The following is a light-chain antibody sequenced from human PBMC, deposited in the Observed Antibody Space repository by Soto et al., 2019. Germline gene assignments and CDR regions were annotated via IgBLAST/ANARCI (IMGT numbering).Light chain of an antibody. V-gene: IGKV4-1*01. CDR1: QTVLYISNNKNH. CDR3: QPYYRPPRT. J-gene: IGKJ1*01. Sequence: DLVITQCPDALSVSLRYRATMNCKSSQTVLYISNNKNHLALYQQRPGQPPKLLFSWASTRESGVPDRFSGSGSGTDFTLSISSLQAEDVAVYYCQPYYRPPRTFGQATTV. CDR2: WAS.